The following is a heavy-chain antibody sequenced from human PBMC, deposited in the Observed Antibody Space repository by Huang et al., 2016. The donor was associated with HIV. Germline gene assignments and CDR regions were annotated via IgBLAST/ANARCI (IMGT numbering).Heavy chain of an antibody. V-gene: IGHV3-15*01. D-gene: IGHD6-19*01. CDR3: TTESESSGWTMDHDAFDI. CDR1: GFTFSNAW. J-gene: IGHJ3*02. Sequence: EVQLVESGGGLVKPGGSLRLSCAASGFTFSNAWMSWVRQAPGKGREWVGRIKSKTDGWTTDYAAPVKGRVTISREDSKNTLYLQMNSLKTEDTAVYYCTTESESSGWTMDHDAFDIWGQGTMVTVSS. CDR2: IKSKTDGWTT.